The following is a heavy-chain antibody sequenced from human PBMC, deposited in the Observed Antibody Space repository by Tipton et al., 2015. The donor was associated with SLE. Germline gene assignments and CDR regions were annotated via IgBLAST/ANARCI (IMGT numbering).Heavy chain of an antibody. Sequence: TLSLTRTVSGDSISNYYWSWIRQPPGKGLEWIGYIYYSGSTNYNPPLKSRVTISVDTSKNQFSLKLSSVAAADTAVYYCARVTYTSGWYYFDYWGQGTLVTVSS. V-gene: IGHV4-59*01. CDR1: GDSISNYY. CDR2: IYYSGST. D-gene: IGHD6-19*01. J-gene: IGHJ4*02. CDR3: ARVTYTSGWYYFDY.